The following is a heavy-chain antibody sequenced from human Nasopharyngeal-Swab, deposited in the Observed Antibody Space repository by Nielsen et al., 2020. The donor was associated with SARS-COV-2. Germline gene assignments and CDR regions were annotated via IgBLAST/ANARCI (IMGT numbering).Heavy chain of an antibody. D-gene: IGHD5-18*01. CDR2: ISSSSTYI. CDR3: ARTGYSFGFDAFDV. CDR1: GFTLSSYS. Sequence: GESLKISCAASGFTLSSYSMNRVRQAPGKGPEWVSSISSSSTYIYHADSVKGRFTISRDNAKNSLYLQMNSLRAEDTAVYYCARTGYSFGFDAFDVWGQGTMVTVSS. J-gene: IGHJ3*01. V-gene: IGHV3-21*01.